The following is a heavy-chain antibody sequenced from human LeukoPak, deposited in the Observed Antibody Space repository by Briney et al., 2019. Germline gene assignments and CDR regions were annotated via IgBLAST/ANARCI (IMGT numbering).Heavy chain of an antibody. J-gene: IGHJ4*02. CDR2: ISSSSSTI. CDR3: ARVSMVRGVIKDGAEY. CDR1: QFTFSSYS. V-gene: IGHV3-48*01. Sequence: GGSLRLSCAASQFTFSSYSMNWVRQAPGKGLEWVSYISSSSSTIYYADSVEGRFTISRDNAKNSLYLQMNSLRAEDTAVYYCARVSMVRGVIKDGAEYWGQGTLVTVSS. D-gene: IGHD3-10*01.